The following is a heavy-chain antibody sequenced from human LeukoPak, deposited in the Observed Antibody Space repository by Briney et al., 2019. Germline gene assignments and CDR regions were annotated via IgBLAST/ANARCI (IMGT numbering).Heavy chain of an antibody. CDR1: GYSFTGYY. CDR3: ARGGSGGYNWFDP. J-gene: IGHJ5*02. D-gene: IGHD3-10*01. CDR2: INPNSGGT. V-gene: IGHV1-2*02. Sequence: GASVKVSCTASGYSFTGYYIHWVRQAPGQGLEWMGWINPNSGGTNYAQKFQGRVTMTRDTSISTAYMELSRLRSDDTAVYYCARGGSGGYNWFDPWGQGTLVTVSS.